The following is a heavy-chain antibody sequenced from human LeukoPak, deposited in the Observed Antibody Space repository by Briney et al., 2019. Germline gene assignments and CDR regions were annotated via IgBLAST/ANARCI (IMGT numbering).Heavy chain of an antibody. CDR2: INDRGTHT. V-gene: IGHV3-21*01. CDR1: EITFNSYA. Sequence: GGSLRLSCTASEITFNSYAMTWVRQAPGKGLQWVSGINDRGTHTYYADSVKGRFTISRDNAKNSLYLQMNSLRAEDTAVYYCARDLEMATIKYYFDYWGQGTLDTVSS. D-gene: IGHD5-24*01. CDR3: ARDLEMATIKYYFDY. J-gene: IGHJ4*02.